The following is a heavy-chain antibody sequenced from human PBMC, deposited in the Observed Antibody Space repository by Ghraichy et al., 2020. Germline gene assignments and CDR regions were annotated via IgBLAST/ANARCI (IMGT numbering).Heavy chain of an antibody. CDR3: ARGRQTLSIPRIIVVVPAAKGGGMDV. CDR1: GGSFSGYY. V-gene: IGHV4-34*01. CDR2: INHSGST. J-gene: IGHJ6*02. D-gene: IGHD2-2*01. Sequence: SETLSLTCAVYGGSFSGYYWSWIRQPPGKGLEWIGEINHSGSTNYNPSLKSRVTISVNTSKNQFSLKLISVTAADTSVYYCARGRQTLSIPRIIVVVPAAKGGGMDVWGQGTTVTVSS.